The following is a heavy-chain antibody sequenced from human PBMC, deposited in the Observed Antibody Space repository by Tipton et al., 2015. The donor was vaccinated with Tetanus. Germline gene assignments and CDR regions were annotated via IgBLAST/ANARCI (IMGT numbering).Heavy chain of an antibody. V-gene: IGHV3-21*04. Sequence: SLRLSCATSGFTFSSHAMNWVRQAPGKGLEWVSSISTTGHSTFYAASVKGRFTISRGISKNMVYLQMNSLRAEDTAVYYCARDRAPPSSWYFDLWGRGTLVTVSS. D-gene: IGHD3-10*01. J-gene: IGHJ2*01. CDR1: GFTFSSHA. CDR3: ARDRAPPSSWYFDL. CDR2: ISTTGHST.